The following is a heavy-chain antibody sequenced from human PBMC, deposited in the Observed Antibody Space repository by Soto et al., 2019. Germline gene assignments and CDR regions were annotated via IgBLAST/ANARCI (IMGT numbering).Heavy chain of an antibody. D-gene: IGHD1-1*01. CDR2: ISAHNGNT. J-gene: IGHJ4*02. CDR3: ARGRYGDY. V-gene: IGHV1-18*01. CDR1: GYTFTTYG. Sequence: QVHLVQSGAEVKKPGASVKVSCKGSGYTFTTYGITWVRQAPGQGLEWMGWISAHNGNTNYAQKLQGRVTVTRDTSMSIAYMELRSLISDDTAVYYCARGRYGDYWGQGALVTVSS.